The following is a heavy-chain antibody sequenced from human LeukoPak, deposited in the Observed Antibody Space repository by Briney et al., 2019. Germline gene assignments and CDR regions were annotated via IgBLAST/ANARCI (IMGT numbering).Heavy chain of an antibody. CDR3: ARGGFRYAFDY. CDR2: ISRNSGAYT. V-gene: IGHV3-21*01. J-gene: IGHJ4*02. D-gene: IGHD3-10*01. Sequence: PGGSLRLSCAASGFTFSTYDMYWVRQAPGKGLECVASISRNSGAYTYYAASVKGRFTISRDNAKNSLYLQMNSLRAEDTAVYYCARGGFRYAFDYWGQGTLVTVSS. CDR1: GFTFSTYD.